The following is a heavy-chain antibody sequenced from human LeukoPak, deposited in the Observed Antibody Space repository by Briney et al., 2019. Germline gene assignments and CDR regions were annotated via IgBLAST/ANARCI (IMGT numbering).Heavy chain of an antibody. J-gene: IGHJ3*02. D-gene: IGHD2-15*01. CDR2: ISAYNGNA. V-gene: IGHV1-18*01. CDR3: ARSGYCSGGSCYPIDAFDI. Sequence: ASVKVSCKASGYTFTSYGISWVRQAPGQGLEWMGWISAYNGNANYAQKFQGRVTMTRNTSISTAYMELSSLRSEDTAVYYCARSGYCSGGSCYPIDAFDIWGQGTMVTVSS. CDR1: GYTFTSYG.